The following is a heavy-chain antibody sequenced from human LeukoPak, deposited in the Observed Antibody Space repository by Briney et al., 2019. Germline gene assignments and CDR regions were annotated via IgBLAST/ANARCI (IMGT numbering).Heavy chain of an antibody. CDR2: INPSGGRT. Sequence: ASVTVSCQASGYTYTSYYMHWVRQAPAQPLEWMGIINPSGGRTSYAQKFQGRVTMTRDTYTSTVYMELSSLRSEDPAVDYCARGSPTYFYGSGSYNGPHWFDPWGQGTLVTVSS. CDR3: ARGSPTYFYGSGSYNGPHWFDP. CDR1: GYTYTSYY. J-gene: IGHJ5*02. V-gene: IGHV1-46*01. D-gene: IGHD3-10*01.